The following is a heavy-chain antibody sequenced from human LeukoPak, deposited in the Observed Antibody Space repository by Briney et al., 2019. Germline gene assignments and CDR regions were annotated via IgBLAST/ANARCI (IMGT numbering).Heavy chain of an antibody. CDR2: INHSGST. J-gene: IGHJ4*02. V-gene: IGHV4-34*01. CDR1: GGSFSGYY. Sequence: SETLSLTCAVYGGSFSGYYWSWIRQPPGKGLEWIGEINHSGSTNYNPSLKSRVTISVDTSKNQFSLKLSSVTAADTAVYYCARDEVNYAGKAIYFDYWGQGTLVTVSS. D-gene: IGHD4-23*01. CDR3: ARDEVNYAGKAIYFDY.